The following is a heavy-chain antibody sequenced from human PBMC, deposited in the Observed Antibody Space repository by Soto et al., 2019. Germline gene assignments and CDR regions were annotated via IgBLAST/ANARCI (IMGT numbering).Heavy chain of an antibody. Sequence: QVQLVQSGAEVKKPGSSVKVSCKASGGTFSSYAISWVRQAPGQGLEWMGGIIPIFGTANYAQKFQGRVTITADESTSTAYMELSSLRSEDTAVYYRARSPLRYCSGGSCYFDAFDIWGQGTMVTVSS. CDR3: ARSPLRYCSGGSCYFDAFDI. D-gene: IGHD2-15*01. CDR1: GGTFSSYA. CDR2: IIPIFGTA. V-gene: IGHV1-69*01. J-gene: IGHJ3*02.